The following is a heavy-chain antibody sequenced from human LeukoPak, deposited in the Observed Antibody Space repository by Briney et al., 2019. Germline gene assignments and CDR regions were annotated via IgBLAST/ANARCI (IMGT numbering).Heavy chain of an antibody. CDR2: INSDGRST. D-gene: IGHD6-13*01. CDR1: GFTFSNYW. Sequence: GGSLRLSCAASGFTFSNYWMHWVRQAPGKGLVWVSRINSDGRSTNYADSVKGRFTISRDNAENTLYLQMNSLRAEDTALYYCARETWGIAAAYWGQGTLVTVSS. J-gene: IGHJ4*02. V-gene: IGHV3-74*01. CDR3: ARETWGIAAAY.